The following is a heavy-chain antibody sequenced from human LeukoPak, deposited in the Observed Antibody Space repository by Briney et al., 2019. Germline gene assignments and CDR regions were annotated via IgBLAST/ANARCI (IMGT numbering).Heavy chain of an antibody. D-gene: IGHD2-15*01. V-gene: IGHV3-30*02. Sequence: GGSLRLSCAASGFSFSGYGMHWVRQAPGKGLEWVAFIRYDGSNEYYADSVKGRFTISRDKSKNTLSLQMNGLRVEDTAVYYCAKVMPPGRIRFYSSYMDVWGKGPTVTVS. CDR1: GFSFSGYG. CDR2: IRYDGSNE. CDR3: AKVMPPGRIRFYSSYMDV. J-gene: IGHJ6*03.